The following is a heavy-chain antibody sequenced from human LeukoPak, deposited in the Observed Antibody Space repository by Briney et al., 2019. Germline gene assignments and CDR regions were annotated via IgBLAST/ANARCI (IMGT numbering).Heavy chain of an antibody. CDR3: AKAPYSSSWSPDD. J-gene: IGHJ4*02. CDR1: GFTFCSYG. V-gene: IGHV3-30*02. CDR2: IRYDGSTQ. Sequence: AGSLRLSCAGSGFTFCSYGMHWVRQAPGKGLEWVAFIRYDGSTQYYTDSVKGRFTISRDNSKNMLYLQMNILRGEDTAVYFCAKAPYSSSWSPDDWGQGTLVTVSS. D-gene: IGHD2-2*01.